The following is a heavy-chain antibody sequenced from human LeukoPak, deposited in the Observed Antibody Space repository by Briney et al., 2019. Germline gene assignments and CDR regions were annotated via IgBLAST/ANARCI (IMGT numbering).Heavy chain of an antibody. J-gene: IGHJ6*02. D-gene: IGHD3-10*01. CDR1: GYTFTSCY. CDR2: INPSGGST. V-gene: IGHV1-46*01. Sequence: ASVKVSCKASGYTFTSCYMHWVRQAPGQGLEWMGIINPSGGSTSYAQKFQGRVTMTRDTSTSTVYMELSSLGSEDTAVYYCARGGDSMVRGVIALDYYYYYGMDVWGQGTTVTVSS. CDR3: ARGGDSMVRGVIALDYYYYYGMDV.